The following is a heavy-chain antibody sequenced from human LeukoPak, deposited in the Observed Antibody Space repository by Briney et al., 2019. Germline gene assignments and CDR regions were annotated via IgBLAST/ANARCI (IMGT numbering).Heavy chain of an antibody. V-gene: IGHV3-21*01. Sequence: GGSLRLSCAASGFTFSSYSMNWVRQAPGEGLEWVSSISSSSSYIYYADSVKGRFTISRDNAKNSLYLQMNSLRAEDTAVYYCARDLVGFGELDYWGQGTLVTVSS. CDR2: ISSSSSYI. D-gene: IGHD3-10*01. J-gene: IGHJ4*02. CDR1: GFTFSSYS. CDR3: ARDLVGFGELDY.